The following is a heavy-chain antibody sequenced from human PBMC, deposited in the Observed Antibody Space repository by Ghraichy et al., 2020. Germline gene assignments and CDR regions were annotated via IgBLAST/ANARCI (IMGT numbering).Heavy chain of an antibody. CDR2: IHSGGYT. J-gene: IGHJ6*02. CDR1: GFTFGSYG. D-gene: IGHD2-8*01. V-gene: IGHV3-23*01. Sequence: GGSLRLPCSASGFTFGSYGMSWVRQAPGKGLEWVSSIHSGGYTFYADSVRGRFTISRDNSENTLHLQMSSLRAEDTAVYYCAYYCTSGTSCYLVDVWGQGTTVTVSS. CDR3: AYYCTSGTSCYLVDV.